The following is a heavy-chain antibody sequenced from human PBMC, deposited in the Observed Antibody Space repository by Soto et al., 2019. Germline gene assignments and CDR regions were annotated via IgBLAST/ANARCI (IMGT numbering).Heavy chain of an antibody. V-gene: IGHV3-33*01. Sequence: QVQLVESGGGVVQPGRSLRLSCAASGFTFSSYGMHWVRQAPGKGLEWVAVIWYDGSNKYYADSVKGRFTISRDNSKNTLYLQMNSLRAEDTAVYYCARDSLHRYSSSDFDYWGQGTLVTVSS. CDR3: ARDSLHRYSSSDFDY. CDR1: GFTFSSYG. CDR2: IWYDGSNK. D-gene: IGHD6-6*01. J-gene: IGHJ4*02.